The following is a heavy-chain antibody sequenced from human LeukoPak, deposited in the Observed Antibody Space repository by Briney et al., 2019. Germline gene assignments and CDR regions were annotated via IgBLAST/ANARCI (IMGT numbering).Heavy chain of an antibody. CDR2: IKSKTDGGTT. CDR1: RFTFSNAW. J-gene: IGHJ4*02. Sequence: PGGSLRLSCAASRFTFSNAWMSWVRQAPGKGLEWVGRIKSKTDGGTTDYAAPVKGRFTISRDDSKNTLYLQMNSLKTEDTAVYYCTTEYYYDSSGYYGNWGQGTLVTVSS. CDR3: TTEYYYDSSGYYGN. V-gene: IGHV3-15*01. D-gene: IGHD3-22*01.